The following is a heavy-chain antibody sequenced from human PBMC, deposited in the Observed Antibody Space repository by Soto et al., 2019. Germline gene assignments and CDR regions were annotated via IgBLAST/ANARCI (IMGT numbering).Heavy chain of an antibody. CDR3: ARSPVGATTRYFDY. Sequence: ASVKVSCKASGGTFSSYAISWVRQAPGQGLEWMGGIIPIFGTANYAQKFQGRVTITADKSTSTAYMELSSLRSGDTAVYYCARSPVGATTRYFDYWGQGTLVTVSS. J-gene: IGHJ4*02. CDR1: GGTFSSYA. CDR2: IIPIFGTA. D-gene: IGHD1-26*01. V-gene: IGHV1-69*06.